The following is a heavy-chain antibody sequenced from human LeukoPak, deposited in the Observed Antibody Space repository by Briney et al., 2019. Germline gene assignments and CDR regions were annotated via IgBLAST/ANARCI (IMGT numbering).Heavy chain of an antibody. CDR3: ARVGAAAGTLGAFDI. Sequence: ASVKVSCKVSGYTLTELSMHWVRQAPGKGLEWMGGFDPEDGETIYAQKFQGRVTMTEGTSTDTAYMELSRLRSDDTAVYYCARVGAAAGTLGAFDIWGQGTMVTVSS. CDR1: GYTLTELS. V-gene: IGHV1-24*01. J-gene: IGHJ3*02. D-gene: IGHD6-13*01. CDR2: FDPEDGET.